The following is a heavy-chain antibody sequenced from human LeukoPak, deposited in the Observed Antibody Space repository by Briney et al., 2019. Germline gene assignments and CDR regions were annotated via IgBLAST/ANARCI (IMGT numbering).Heavy chain of an antibody. CDR2: IQPAGNDK. D-gene: IGHD3-9*01. CDR3: AKRDGETGIDY. J-gene: IGHJ4*02. CDR1: GFTFNNYG. Sequence: GGSLRLSCAASGFTFNNYGMHWVRQTPGKGLEWVALIQPAGNDKYYADSVKGRFTVSRDNSRNTLYLQLSSLRTEDTAVYYCAKRDGETGIDYWGQGTLVTVSS. V-gene: IGHV3-30*02.